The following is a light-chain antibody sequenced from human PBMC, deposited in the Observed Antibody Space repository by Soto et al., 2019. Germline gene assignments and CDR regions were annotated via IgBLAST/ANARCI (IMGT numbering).Light chain of an antibody. Sequence: DIQMTQPPSTLSASVGDRVTITCRASQNINNWLAWYQQKPGKAPKLLIHDASSLESGVPSRFSGSGSGTEFTLTISSLQPDDFATYYCQQCNSYSWTFGQGTKVDIK. CDR1: QNINNW. V-gene: IGKV1-5*01. J-gene: IGKJ1*01. CDR2: DAS. CDR3: QQCNSYSWT.